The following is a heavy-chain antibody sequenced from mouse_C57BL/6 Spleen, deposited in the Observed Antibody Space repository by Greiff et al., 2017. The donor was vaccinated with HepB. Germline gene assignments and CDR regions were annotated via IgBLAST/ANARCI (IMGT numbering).Heavy chain of an antibody. CDR3: ARDYGSSYHYYAMDY. V-gene: IGHV1-5*01. J-gene: IGHJ4*01. CDR1: GYTFTSYW. CDR2: IYPGNSDT. D-gene: IGHD1-1*01. Sequence: VQLQQSGTVLARPGASVKMSCKTSGYTFTSYWMHWVNQRPGQGLEWIGAIYPGNSDTSYNQKFKGKAKLTAVTSASTAYMELSSLTNEDSAVYYCARDYGSSYHYYAMDYWGQGTSVTVSS.